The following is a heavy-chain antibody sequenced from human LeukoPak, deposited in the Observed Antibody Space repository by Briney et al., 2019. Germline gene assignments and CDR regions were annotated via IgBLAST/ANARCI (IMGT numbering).Heavy chain of an antibody. CDR3: AKDSNYYDSSGLHAFDI. CDR1: GFTFSSYA. CDR2: ISGSGGST. V-gene: IGHV3-23*01. D-gene: IGHD3-22*01. J-gene: IGHJ3*02. Sequence: GGSLRPSCAASGFTFSSYAMSWVRQAPGKGLEWVSAISGSGGSTYYADSVKGRFTISRDNSKNTLYLQMNSLRAEDTAVYYCAKDSNYYDSSGLHAFDIWGQGTMVTVSS.